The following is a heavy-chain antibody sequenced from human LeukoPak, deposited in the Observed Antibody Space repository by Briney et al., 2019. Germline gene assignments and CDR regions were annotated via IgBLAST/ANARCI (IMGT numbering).Heavy chain of an antibody. V-gene: IGHV4-30-2*01. Sequence: SLTLSLTCPVSGGSISSGGYFWGLVRQPPGKGLEWVGDIYHSGSTYYNPSLKSRDTISVDRSKTQFSLKLSSVTAADTAVYYCARESFLYYGSGSYYTSSAFDIWGQGTMVTVSS. CDR2: IYHSGST. J-gene: IGHJ3*02. D-gene: IGHD3-10*01. CDR3: ARESFLYYGSGSYYTSSAFDI. CDR1: GGSISSGGYF.